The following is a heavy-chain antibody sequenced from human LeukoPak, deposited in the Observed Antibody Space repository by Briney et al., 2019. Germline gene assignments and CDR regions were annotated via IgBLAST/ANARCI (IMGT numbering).Heavy chain of an antibody. CDR2: IKQDGSEK. D-gene: IGHD2-2*01. V-gene: IGHV3-7*01. CDR1: GFTFSSYS. CDR3: TRDLSSGMPGGFDY. J-gene: IGHJ4*02. Sequence: GGSLRLSCAASGFTFSSYSMNWVRQAPGKGLEWVANIKQDGSEKYYVDSVKGRFTISRDNARDSLYLQMDSLRPEDTSVYYCTRDLSSGMPGGFDYWGQGILVTVSS.